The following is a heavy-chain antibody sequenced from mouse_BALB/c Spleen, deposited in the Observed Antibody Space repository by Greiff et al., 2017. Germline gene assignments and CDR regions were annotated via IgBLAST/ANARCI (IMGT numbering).Heavy chain of an antibody. CDR2: INSNGGST. D-gene: IGHD1-1*02. CDR3: ARDPQYGYFDY. CDR1: GFTFSSYG. J-gene: IGHJ2*01. Sequence: DVHLVESGGGLVQPGGSLKLSCAASGFTFSSYGMSWVRQTPDKRLELVATINSNGGSTYYPDSVKGRFTISRDNAKNTLYLQMSSLKSEDTAMYYCARDPQYGYFDYWGQGTTLTVSS. V-gene: IGHV5-6-3*01.